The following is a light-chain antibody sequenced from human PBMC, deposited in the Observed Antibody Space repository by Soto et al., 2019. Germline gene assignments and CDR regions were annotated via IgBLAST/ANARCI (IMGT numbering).Light chain of an antibody. V-gene: IGKV3-15*01. CDR1: ENVYGN. CDR3: QHGRS. CDR2: DAS. J-gene: IGKJ1*01. Sequence: EILMTQSPATLSLWPGERATLSCRASENVYGNVAWYQQKPGQAPSLLIYDASTRATDIPARFSGSGSGTEFTLTISSLQSADCAIYFCQHGRSFGQGTKVDIK.